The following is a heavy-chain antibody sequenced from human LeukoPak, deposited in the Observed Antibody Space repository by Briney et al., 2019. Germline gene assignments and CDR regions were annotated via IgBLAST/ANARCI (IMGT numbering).Heavy chain of an antibody. CDR2: ISGSGGST. Sequence: GGSLRLSCAASGFTFSSYAMSWVRQAPWKGLEWVSAISGSGGSTYYADSVKGRFTISRDNSKNALYLQMNSLRAEDTAVYYCAKAPSGSYYNYYFDYWGQGTLVTVSS. D-gene: IGHD3-10*01. CDR3: AKAPSGSYYNYYFDY. V-gene: IGHV3-23*01. J-gene: IGHJ4*02. CDR1: GFTFSSYA.